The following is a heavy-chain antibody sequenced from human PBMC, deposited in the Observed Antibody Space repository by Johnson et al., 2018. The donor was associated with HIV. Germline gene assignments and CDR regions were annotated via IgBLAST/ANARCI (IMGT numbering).Heavy chain of an antibody. CDR2: IRSKAYGGTT. Sequence: VQLVESGGGLVQPGRSLRLSCTASGFTFGDYAMSWVRQAPGKGLEWVGFIRSKAYGGTTEYAASVKGRFTISRDDSKSIAYLQMNSLKTEDTAVYYCTRGPEITIFGVVARNAFDIWGQGTMVTVSS. V-gene: IGHV3-49*04. J-gene: IGHJ3*02. D-gene: IGHD3-3*01. CDR3: TRGPEITIFGVVARNAFDI. CDR1: GFTFGDYA.